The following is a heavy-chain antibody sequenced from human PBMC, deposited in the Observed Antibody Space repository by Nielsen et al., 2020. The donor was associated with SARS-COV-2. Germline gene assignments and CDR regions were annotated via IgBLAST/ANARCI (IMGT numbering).Heavy chain of an antibody. CDR3: ARRAREGYYPHYHYSGMDV. V-gene: IGHV4-59*12. CDR2: IDYSGST. J-gene: IGHJ6*02. Sequence: GSLRLSCTVSGGSISFYYWSWIRQPPGKGLEWIGDIDYSGSTKYNPSLKSRVTMSVDTSKNQFSLKLSSVTAADTAVYYCARRAREGYYPHYHYSGMDVWGQGTTVTVSS. D-gene: IGHD3-22*01. CDR1: GGSISFYY.